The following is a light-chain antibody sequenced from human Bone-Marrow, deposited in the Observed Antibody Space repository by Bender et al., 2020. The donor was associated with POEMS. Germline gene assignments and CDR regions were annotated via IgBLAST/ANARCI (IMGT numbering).Light chain of an antibody. CDR1: SSDIGSYNF. Sequence: QSALTQPASVSGSPGQSITISCTGTSSDIGSYNFVSWYQQHPGKAPKLMIYDASKRPSGVPDRFSGSKSGSTASLTIAGLQAEDEADYYCCSYAGSYTWVFGGGTKLTVL. CDR2: DAS. V-gene: IGLV2-11*01. J-gene: IGLJ3*02. CDR3: CSYAGSYTWV.